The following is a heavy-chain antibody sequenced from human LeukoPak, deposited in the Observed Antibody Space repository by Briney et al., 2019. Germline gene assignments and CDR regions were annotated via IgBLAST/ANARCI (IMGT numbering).Heavy chain of an antibody. D-gene: IGHD6-19*01. CDR2: ISSSSSNI. Sequence: GGSLTLSCAASGFTFSSYSMNWIRQAPGKGLEWVSYISSSSSNIYYADAVKGRPTTSRDTAKNSLYLQMNSLRAEDTAVYHCAREEYSSGWYHYYYMDVWGKGTTVTVSS. J-gene: IGHJ6*03. CDR1: GFTFSSYS. V-gene: IGHV3-21*01. CDR3: AREEYSSGWYHYYYMDV.